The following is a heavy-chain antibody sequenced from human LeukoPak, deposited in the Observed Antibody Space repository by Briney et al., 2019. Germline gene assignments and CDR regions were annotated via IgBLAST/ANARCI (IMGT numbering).Heavy chain of an antibody. J-gene: IGHJ4*02. CDR3: ARLRGYSYGLLDY. CDR1: GNSISRSSDY. CDR2: IYYSGST. V-gene: IGHV4-61*05. D-gene: IGHD5-18*01. Sequence: LETLSLTCTVSGNSISRSSDYWGWIRQPPGKGLEWIGYIYYSGSTNYNPSLKSRVTISVDTSKNQFSLKLSSVTAADTAVYYCARLRGYSYGLLDYWGQGTLVTVSS.